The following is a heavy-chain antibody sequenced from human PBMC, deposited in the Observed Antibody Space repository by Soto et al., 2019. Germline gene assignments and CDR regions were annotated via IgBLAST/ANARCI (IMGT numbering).Heavy chain of an antibody. CDR2: VSIGGST. Sequence: AAGSLRLSCAASGFTFSSYAMGWVRQGPGKGLEWVAVVSIGGSTHYADSVRGRFTISRDNSKNTLSLQMNSLTAEDTAVYFCAKRRGAGGHFDYWGQGALVTVSS. CDR3: AKRRGAGGHFDY. V-gene: IGHV3-23*01. CDR1: GFTFSSYA. D-gene: IGHD2-15*01. J-gene: IGHJ4*02.